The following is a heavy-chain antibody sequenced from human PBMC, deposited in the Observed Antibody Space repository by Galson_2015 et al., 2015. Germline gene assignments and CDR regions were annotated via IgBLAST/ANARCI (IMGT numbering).Heavy chain of an antibody. D-gene: IGHD6-6*01. CDR2: ISGDDGST. CDR3: AQDLLSEYSMAYYYGLAG. CDR1: GFTFDDFA. V-gene: IGHV3-43*02. J-gene: IGHJ6*02. Sequence: SLRLSCAASGFTFDDFAMHWVRHAPGKGLEWVSLISGDDGSTYYADSVKGRFTISRDNSKDSLFLQMNSLRTEDTALYYCAQDLLSEYSMAYYYGLAGRCQPTKVTGSS.